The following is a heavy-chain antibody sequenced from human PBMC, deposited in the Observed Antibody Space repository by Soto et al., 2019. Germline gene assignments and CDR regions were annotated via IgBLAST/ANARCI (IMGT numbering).Heavy chain of an antibody. J-gene: IGHJ4*02. D-gene: IGHD2-21*02. V-gene: IGHV1-46*01. CDR3: ARAAVVTAIDY. Sequence: QVQLVQSGAEVKKPGASVKVSCKASGYTFTSYYMHWVRQAPGQGLEWMGIINPSGGSTSYAQKFKGRVTMTRDTSTSTVYMELSSLRSEDTAVYYCARAAVVTAIDYWGQGTLVTVSS. CDR2: INPSGGST. CDR1: GYTFTSYY.